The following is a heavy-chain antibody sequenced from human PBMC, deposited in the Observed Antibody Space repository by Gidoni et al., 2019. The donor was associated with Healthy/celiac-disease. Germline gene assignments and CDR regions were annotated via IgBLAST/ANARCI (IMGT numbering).Heavy chain of an antibody. CDR2: INRSGST. J-gene: IGHJ4*02. CDR1: GGSFSGYY. CDR3: AGERSGYSSGWYDY. Sequence: QVQLQQWGAGLLKPSETLSLTCAVYGGSFSGYYWSWIRQPPGKGLEWIGEINRSGSTNYNPSLKSRVTISVDTSKNQFSLKLSSVTAADTAVYYCAGERSGYSSGWYDYWGQGTLVTVSS. D-gene: IGHD6-19*01. V-gene: IGHV4-34*01.